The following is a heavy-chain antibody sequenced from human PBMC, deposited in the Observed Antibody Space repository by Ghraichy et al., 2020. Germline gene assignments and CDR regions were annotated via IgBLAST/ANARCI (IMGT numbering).Heavy chain of an antibody. D-gene: IGHD6-19*01. CDR1: SISISSSSYY. Sequence: SQTLSLTCTVSSISISSSSYYWGWIRQPPGKGLEWIGSIYYTGSIYYNPSLKGRVTISADTSKNQFYLKLSSATAADTAVYYCARQGQWLGHVDDWGQGTLVTVSS. J-gene: IGHJ4*02. V-gene: IGHV4-39*01. CDR2: IYYTGSI. CDR3: ARQGQWLGHVDD.